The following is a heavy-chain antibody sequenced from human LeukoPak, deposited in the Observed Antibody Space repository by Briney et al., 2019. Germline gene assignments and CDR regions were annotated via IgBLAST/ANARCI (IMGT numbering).Heavy chain of an antibody. Sequence: SETLSLTCTVSGGSISSSSYYWGWIRQPPGKGLEWIGSIYYSGSTYYNPSLKSRVTISVDTSKNQFSLKLSSVTAADTAVYYCAIISPGLDAFDIWGQGTMVTVSS. CDR1: GGSISSSSYY. J-gene: IGHJ3*02. CDR2: IYYSGST. CDR3: AIISPGLDAFDI. V-gene: IGHV4-39*01.